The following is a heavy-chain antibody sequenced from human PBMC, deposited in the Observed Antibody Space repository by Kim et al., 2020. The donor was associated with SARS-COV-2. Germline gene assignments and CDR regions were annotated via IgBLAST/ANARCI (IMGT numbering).Heavy chain of an antibody. CDR3: AKAVTPLQLWFKNLYYGMDV. J-gene: IGHJ6*02. CDR1: GFTFDDYA. CDR2: ISWNSGSI. Sequence: GGSLRLSCAASGFTFDDYAMHWVRQAPGKGLEWVSGISWNSGSIGYADSVKGRFTISRDNAKNSLYLQMNSLRAEDTALYYCAKAVTPLQLWFKNLYYGMDVWGQGTTVTVSS. V-gene: IGHV3-9*01. D-gene: IGHD5-18*01.